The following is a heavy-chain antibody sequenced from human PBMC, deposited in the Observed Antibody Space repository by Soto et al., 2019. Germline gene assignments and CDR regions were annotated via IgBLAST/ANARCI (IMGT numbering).Heavy chain of an antibody. D-gene: IGHD3-3*01. Sequence: EVQLLESGGGLVQPGGSLRLSCAASGFTFSSYAMSWVRQAPGKGLEWVSASSGSGGSTYYADSVKGRFTISRDNSKNTLYLQMSSLRAEDTTVYYCAKDYYDFWSCYYINGVWYWGQGTLVTVSS. J-gene: IGHJ4*02. CDR3: AKDYYDFWSCYYINGVWY. CDR2: SSGSGGST. CDR1: GFTFSSYA. V-gene: IGHV3-23*01.